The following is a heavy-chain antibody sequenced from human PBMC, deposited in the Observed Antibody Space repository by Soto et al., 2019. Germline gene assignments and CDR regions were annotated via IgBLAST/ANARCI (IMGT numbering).Heavy chain of an antibody. CDR1: GGSISSGGYY. V-gene: IGHV4-31*03. D-gene: IGHD1-7*01. CDR3: AADIRGGPGTKAGNWFDP. J-gene: IGHJ5*02. CDR2: IYYSGST. Sequence: QVQLQESGPGLVKPSQTLSLTCTVSGGSISSGGYYWSWIRQHPGKGLEWIGYIYYSGSTYYNPSLRGGVTISVERSKTRFSLRRGVVTAAARAVFYVAADIRGGPGTKAGNWFDPWGQGTRVTVSS.